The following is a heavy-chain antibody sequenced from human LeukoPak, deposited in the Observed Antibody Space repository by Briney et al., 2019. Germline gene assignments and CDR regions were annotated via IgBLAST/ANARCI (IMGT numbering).Heavy chain of an antibody. J-gene: IGHJ4*02. V-gene: IGHV3-48*01. Sequence: PGGSLRLSCAASGFTFSSYSMNWVRQAPGKGLEWVSYISSSSSTIYYADSVKGRFTISRDNSKNTLYLQMNSLRAEDTAVYYCAKDRVRGYSDYWGQGTLVTVSS. CDR1: GFTFSSYS. CDR3: AKDRVRGYSDY. CDR2: ISSSSSTI. D-gene: IGHD3-10*01.